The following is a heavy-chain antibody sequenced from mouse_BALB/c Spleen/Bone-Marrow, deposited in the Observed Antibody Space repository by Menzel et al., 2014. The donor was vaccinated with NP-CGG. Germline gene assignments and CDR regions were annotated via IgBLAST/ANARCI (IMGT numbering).Heavy chain of an antibody. Sequence: QVHVKQSGAELMKPGASVKISCKATGYTFSSYWIEWVKQRPGHGLEWIGEILPGSGSTNYNEKFKGKATFTADTSSNTAYRTLSVHTCEVSSVYCCARGGVGGVYWYFYVWGAGTTVTVSS. D-gene: IGHD1-1*01. CDR1: GYTFSSYW. J-gene: IGHJ1*01. CDR3: ARGGVGGVYWYFYV. CDR2: ILPGSGST. V-gene: IGHV1-9*01.